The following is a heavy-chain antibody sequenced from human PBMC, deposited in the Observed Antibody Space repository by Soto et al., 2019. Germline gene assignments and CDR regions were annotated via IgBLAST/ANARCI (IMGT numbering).Heavy chain of an antibody. CDR3: ARSYYYDSSGYYRSFFQH. CDR2: IWYDGSNK. D-gene: IGHD3-22*01. Sequence: QVQLVESGGGVVQPGRSLRLSCAASGFTFSSYGMHWVRQAPGKGLEWVAVIWYDGSNKYYADSVKGRFTISRDNSKNTLYLQMNSLRAEDTAVYYCARSYYYDSSGYYRSFFQHWGQGTLGTVSS. CDR1: GFTFSSYG. J-gene: IGHJ1*01. V-gene: IGHV3-33*01.